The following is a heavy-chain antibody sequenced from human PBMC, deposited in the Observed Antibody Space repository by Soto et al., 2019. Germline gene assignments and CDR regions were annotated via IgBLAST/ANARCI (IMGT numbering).Heavy chain of an antibody. J-gene: IGHJ5*02. D-gene: IGHD6-13*01. V-gene: IGHV4-59*01. CDR3: ARGEYSCSWRIHWFDP. CDR1: GGSISSYY. CDR2: IYYSGST. Sequence: SETLSLTFTVSGGSISSYYWSWIRQPPGKGLEWIGYIYYSGSTNYNPSLKSRVTISVDTSKNQFSLKLSSVTAADTAVYYCARGEYSCSWRIHWFDPWGQGTLVTVSS.